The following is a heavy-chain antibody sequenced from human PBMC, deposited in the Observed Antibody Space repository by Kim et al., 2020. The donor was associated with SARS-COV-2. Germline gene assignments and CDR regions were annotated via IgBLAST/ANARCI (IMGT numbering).Heavy chain of an antibody. J-gene: IGHJ4*02. CDR2: ISGYNGVT. CDR1: GYTFTTSG. Sequence: ALVKVSCKASGYTFTTSGISWVRQAPGQEPEWMGWISGYNGVTIYAQRLQDRVTITSDTSTSTAYMDLRNLRSDDTAVYYCARGGGHNWPYYIDYLGQGT. D-gene: IGHD1-1*01. CDR3: ARGGGHNWPYYIDY. V-gene: IGHV1-18*01.